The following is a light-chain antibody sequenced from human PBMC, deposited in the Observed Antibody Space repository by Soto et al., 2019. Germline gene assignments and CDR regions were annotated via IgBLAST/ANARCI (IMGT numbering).Light chain of an antibody. CDR2: GNT. CDR1: NSNIGAGYD. V-gene: IGLV1-40*01. CDR3: QSYDSSRGGQKI. J-gene: IGLJ2*01. Sequence: QSVLTQPPSVSGAPGQRVTISCTGSNSNIGAGYDVHWYQQLPGTAPKLLIYGNTNRPAGVPDRFSGSKSGTSASLAINGLQAEDEADYYCQSYDSSRGGQKIFGGGTKRTDL.